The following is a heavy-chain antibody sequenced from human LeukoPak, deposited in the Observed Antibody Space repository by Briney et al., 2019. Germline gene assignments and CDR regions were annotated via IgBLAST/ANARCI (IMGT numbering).Heavy chain of an antibody. CDR3: AREGWELLGWFDP. D-gene: IGHD1-26*01. V-gene: IGHV1-46*03. Sequence: ASVKVSCKASGGTFSSYAISWVRQAPGQGLEWMGIINPSGGCTSYAQKFQGRVTMTRDTSTSTVYMELSSLRSEDTAVYYCAREGWELLGWFDPWGQGTLVTVSS. J-gene: IGHJ5*02. CDR1: GGTFSSYA. CDR2: INPSGGCT.